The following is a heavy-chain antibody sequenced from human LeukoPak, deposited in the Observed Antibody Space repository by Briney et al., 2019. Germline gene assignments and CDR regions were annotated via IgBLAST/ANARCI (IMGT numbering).Heavy chain of an antibody. CDR2: IVVGSGNT. CDR1: GFTFTSSA. CDR3: AAYYDFWSGTPAGAFDI. D-gene: IGHD3-3*01. V-gene: IGHV1-58*02. Sequence: SVKVSCKASGFTFTSSAMQWVRQARGQRLEWIGWIVVGSGNTNYAQKFQERVTITRDMSTSTAYMELSSLRSEDTAVYYCAAYYDFWSGTPAGAFDIWGQGTMVTVSS. J-gene: IGHJ3*02.